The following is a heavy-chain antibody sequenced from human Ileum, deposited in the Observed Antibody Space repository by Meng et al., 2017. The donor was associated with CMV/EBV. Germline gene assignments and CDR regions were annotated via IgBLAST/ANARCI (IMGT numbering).Heavy chain of an antibody. V-gene: IGHV2-5*02. D-gene: IGHD6-6*01. Sequence: QITLNEAGPTLVKPTHTLTLTCTFSGFSLTTSGVGVGWVRQPPGKALEWLAVISWDDEKRYSPSLKTRLAITKDTSKNQVFLTMTNMDPVDTGTYYCVHRYSSSSGQVSWGQGTLVTVSS. CDR3: VHRYSSSSGQVS. CDR2: ISWDDEK. J-gene: IGHJ5*02. CDR1: GFSLTTSGVG.